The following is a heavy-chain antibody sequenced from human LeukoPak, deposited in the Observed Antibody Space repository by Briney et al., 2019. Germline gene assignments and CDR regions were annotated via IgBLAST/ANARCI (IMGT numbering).Heavy chain of an antibody. CDR2: INHSGST. CDR1: GGSFSGYY. D-gene: IGHD4-17*01. Sequence: SGTLSLTCAVYGGSFSGYYWSWIRQPPGKGLEWIGEINHSGSTNYNPSLKSRVTISVDTSKNQFSLKLSSVTAADTAGYYCARGGEGRSVYYFDYWGQGTLVTVPS. J-gene: IGHJ4*02. V-gene: IGHV4-34*01. CDR3: ARGGEGRSVYYFDY.